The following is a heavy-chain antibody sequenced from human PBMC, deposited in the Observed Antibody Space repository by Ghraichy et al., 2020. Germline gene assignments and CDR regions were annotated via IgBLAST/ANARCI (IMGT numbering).Heavy chain of an antibody. Sequence: SETLPLTCTVSGGSISSYYWSWIRQPPGKGLEWIGYIYYSGSTNYNPSLKSRVTISVDTSKNQFSLKLSSVTAADTAVYYCARAMVATWVECWFDPWGQGTLVTVSS. D-gene: IGHD5-12*01. J-gene: IGHJ5*02. V-gene: IGHV4-59*01. CDR3: ARAMVATWVECWFDP. CDR1: GGSISSYY. CDR2: IYYSGST.